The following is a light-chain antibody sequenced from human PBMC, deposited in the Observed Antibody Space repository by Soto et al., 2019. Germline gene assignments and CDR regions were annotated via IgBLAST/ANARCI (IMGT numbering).Light chain of an antibody. CDR2: AAS. J-gene: IGKJ4*01. CDR3: QKHNSVPLT. Sequence: DIQMTQSPSSLSASVGDRVTITCRASQDVKNYLAWYQQKPGKVPKLLIYAASTLQSGVPSRFSGSGSGTAFTLTLNSLQPEDVGSYYCQKHNSVPLTFGGGTKVEIK. CDR1: QDVKNY. V-gene: IGKV1-27*01.